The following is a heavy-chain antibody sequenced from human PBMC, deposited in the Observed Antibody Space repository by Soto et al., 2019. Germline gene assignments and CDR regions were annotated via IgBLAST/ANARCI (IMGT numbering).Heavy chain of an antibody. CDR1: GGSISSSNW. CDR3: ARGTYSSSCYGLVAFDI. Sequence: QVQLQESGPGLVKPSGTLSLTCAVSGGSISSSNWWSWVRQPPGKGLEWIGEIYHSGSTNYNPSLQSRVSISVDKSKNQFSLKLSSVTAADTAVYYCARGTYSSSCYGLVAFDIWGQGTMVTVSS. CDR2: IYHSGST. D-gene: IGHD6-13*01. V-gene: IGHV4-4*02. J-gene: IGHJ3*02.